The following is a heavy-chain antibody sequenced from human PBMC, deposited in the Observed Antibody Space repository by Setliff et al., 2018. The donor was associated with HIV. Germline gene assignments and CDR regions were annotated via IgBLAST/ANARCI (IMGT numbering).Heavy chain of an antibody. CDR2: INSNSGGT. D-gene: IGHD5-12*01. CDR1: GYTFTGYY. Sequence: ASVKVSCKASGYTFTGYYINWMRQAPGQGLEWMGWINSNSGGTNYAQRFQGRVTVTRDTSISTAYMELSRLRSDDAAVYYCARDLLVATIKGTNWGQGTLVTVSS. CDR3: ARDLLVATIKGTN. J-gene: IGHJ4*02. V-gene: IGHV1-2*02.